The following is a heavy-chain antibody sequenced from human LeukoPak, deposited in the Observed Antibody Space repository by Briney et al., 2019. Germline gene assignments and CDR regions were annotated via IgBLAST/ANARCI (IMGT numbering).Heavy chain of an antibody. CDR2: TYYRSTWYN. CDR3: ARRLTQYDCFDP. CDR1: GDSVSSNSVT. J-gene: IGHJ5*02. Sequence: SQTLSLTCAISGDSVSSNSVTWNWIRQSPSRGLEWLGRTYYRSTWYNDYAVSLRGRITVNPDTSKNQFSLHLNSVTPEDTAVYYCARRLTQYDCFDPWGQGILVTVSS. D-gene: IGHD2-2*01. V-gene: IGHV6-1*01.